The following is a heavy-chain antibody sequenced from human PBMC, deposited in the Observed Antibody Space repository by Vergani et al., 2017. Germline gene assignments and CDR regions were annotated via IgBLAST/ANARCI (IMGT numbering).Heavy chain of an antibody. J-gene: IGHJ5*02. D-gene: IGHD3-22*01. Sequence: QVQLVQSGAELKKPGASVSVSCKGSSHTFQTYGISWVRQAPGKGLEWMAWIRPYTGHTIYAQKFQGRVTMTRDTSISTAYMELSRLRSDDTAVYYCARDWLYYYDSSGPNWFDPWGQGTLVTVSS. CDR2: IRPYTGHT. V-gene: IGHV1-18*01. CDR3: ARDWLYYYDSSGPNWFDP. CDR1: SHTFQTYG.